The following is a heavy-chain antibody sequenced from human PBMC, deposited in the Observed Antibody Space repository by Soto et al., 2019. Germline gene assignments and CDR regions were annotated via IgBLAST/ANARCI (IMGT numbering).Heavy chain of an antibody. J-gene: IGHJ2*01. CDR2: IYYSGST. V-gene: IGHV4-39*01. CDR1: GGSISSSSYY. Sequence: SETLSLTCTVSGGSISSSSYYWGWIRQPPGKGLEWIGSIYYSGSTYYNPSLKSRVTISVDTSKNQFSLKLSSVTAADTAVYYCARLVRGYSGYDNWYFDLWGRSTLVTVSS. CDR3: ARLVRGYSGYDNWYFDL. D-gene: IGHD5-12*01.